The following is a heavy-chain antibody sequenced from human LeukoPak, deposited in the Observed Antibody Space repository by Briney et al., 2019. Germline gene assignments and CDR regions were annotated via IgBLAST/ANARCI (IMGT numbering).Heavy chain of an antibody. CDR3: VKSAGKDGYRDVFDI. CDR1: GITFSNSA. J-gene: IGHJ3*02. Sequence: GGSLRLSCVPSGITFSNSALSWVRQAPGKGLEWVSTITKSGDQTHYADSVRGLFTISRDIFKNTLYLQMNSLRAEDTAVYHCVKSAGKDGYRDVFDIWGQGTVVTVSS. V-gene: IGHV3-23*01. D-gene: IGHD5-24*01. CDR2: ITKSGDQT.